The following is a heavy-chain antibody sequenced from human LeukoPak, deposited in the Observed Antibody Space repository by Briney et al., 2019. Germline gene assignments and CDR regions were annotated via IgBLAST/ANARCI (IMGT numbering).Heavy chain of an antibody. Sequence: GGSLRLSCAASGFTFSTYSMNWVRQAPGKGLEWVSYISSSSSTIYYADSVKGRFTISRDNARNSLYLQMNSLRAEDTAVYYCTRSREVSAGDYWGQGTLVTVSS. J-gene: IGHJ4*02. D-gene: IGHD1-26*01. CDR2: ISSSSSTI. CDR3: TRSREVSAGDY. CDR1: GFTFSTYS. V-gene: IGHV3-48*01.